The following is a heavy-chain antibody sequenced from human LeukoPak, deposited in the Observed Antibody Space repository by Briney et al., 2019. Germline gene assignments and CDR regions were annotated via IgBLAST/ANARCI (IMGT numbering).Heavy chain of an antibody. D-gene: IGHD5-12*01. V-gene: IGHV3-11*06. CDR2: ISSSSYT. J-gene: IGHJ4*02. CDR1: GFTFSDYY. Sequence: PGGSLRLSCAASGFTFSDYYMSWIRQAPGKGLEWVSYISSSSYTSYADSVKGRFTISRDNAKNSLYLQMNSLRAEDTAVYYCARLGWATAPLDYWGQGTLVTVSS. CDR3: ARLGWATAPLDY.